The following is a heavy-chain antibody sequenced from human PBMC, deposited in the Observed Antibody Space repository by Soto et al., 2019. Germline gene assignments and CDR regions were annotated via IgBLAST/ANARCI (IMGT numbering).Heavy chain of an antibody. V-gene: IGHV3-23*01. CDR3: AKDPDISGWYQTDLDY. CDR1: GFIFSSFA. J-gene: IGHJ4*02. Sequence: EVQLLESGGCLVQPGGSLSLSCAASGFIFSSFAMSWVRQAPGKGLEWVSTISNNGGSTYSADSVKGRFTISRDNSKNTLYLQMNSLRAEDTAVYYCAKDPDISGWYQTDLDYWGQGTLVTVSS. CDR2: ISNNGGST. D-gene: IGHD6-19*01.